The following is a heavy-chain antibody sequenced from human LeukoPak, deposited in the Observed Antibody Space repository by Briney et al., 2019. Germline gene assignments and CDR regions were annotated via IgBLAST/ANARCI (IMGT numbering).Heavy chain of an antibody. CDR3: ARDDNWNDRGVWFDP. CDR1: GYTFTSYG. D-gene: IGHD1-20*01. CDR2: ISAYNGNT. Sequence: ASVKVSCKASGYTFTSYGISWVRQAPGQGLEWMGWISAYNGNTNYAQKLQGRVTMTTDTSTSTAYMELRSLRSDDTAVYYCARDDNWNDRGVWFDPWGQGTLVTVSS. J-gene: IGHJ5*02. V-gene: IGHV1-18*01.